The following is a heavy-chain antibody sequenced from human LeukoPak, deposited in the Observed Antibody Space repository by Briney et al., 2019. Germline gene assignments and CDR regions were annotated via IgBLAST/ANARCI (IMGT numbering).Heavy chain of an antibody. J-gene: IGHJ4*02. CDR1: GFTFSDYY. CDR2: ISSSGSTI. Sequence: GGSLRLSCAASGFTFSDYYMSWIRQAPGKGLEWVSYISSSGSTIYYADSVKGRFTISRDNAKNPLYLQMNSLRAEDTAVYYCARDSYYDFWSGYYTGIGYWGQGTLVTVSS. D-gene: IGHD3-3*01. V-gene: IGHV3-11*01. CDR3: ARDSYYDFWSGYYTGIGY.